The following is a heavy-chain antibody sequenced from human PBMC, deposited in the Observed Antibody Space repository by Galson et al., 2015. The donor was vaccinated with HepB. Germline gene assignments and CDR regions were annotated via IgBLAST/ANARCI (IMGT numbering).Heavy chain of an antibody. D-gene: IGHD3-22*01. CDR3: ARGIVVAPVWGAFDI. CDR2: IHHSGDT. V-gene: IGHV4-30-2*01. J-gene: IGHJ3*02. CDR1: DGSINRGGYS. Sequence: TLSLTCGVSDGSINRGGYSWNWIRQAPGKGLEWIGNIHHSGDTYYNPSLMSRVTISVDRSNNQFSLKLSSLTAADTAVYYCARGIVVAPVWGAFDIWGQGTMVTVSS.